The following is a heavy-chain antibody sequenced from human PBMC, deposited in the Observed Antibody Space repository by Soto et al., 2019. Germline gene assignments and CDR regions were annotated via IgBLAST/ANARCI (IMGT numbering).Heavy chain of an antibody. Sequence: QVQLQQWGAGLLKPSETLSLTCAVYGGSFSGYYWSWIRQPPGKGLEWIGEINHSGSTNYNPSLISRVAISVDTSKTQFSLKFSSVTAAATAVYCCAGRDGYSGYEYSGQGTLVTVSS. CDR1: GGSFSGYY. CDR3: AGRDGYSGYEY. J-gene: IGHJ4*02. V-gene: IGHV4-34*01. CDR2: INHSGST. D-gene: IGHD5-12*01.